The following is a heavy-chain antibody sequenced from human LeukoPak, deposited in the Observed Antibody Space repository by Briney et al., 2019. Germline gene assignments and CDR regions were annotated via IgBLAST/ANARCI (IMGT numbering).Heavy chain of an antibody. CDR2: INQDASEK. Sequence: PGGSLRLSCAASGFSFSSYWMTWVRQAPGKGLEWVATINQDASEKYYMASVKGRFIISRDNAKNSLYLQMDSLRAEDTAVFYCARSSGTYLRSDAFDIWGQGTTVTVS. CDR1: GFSFSSYW. J-gene: IGHJ3*02. D-gene: IGHD1-26*01. V-gene: IGHV3-7*01. CDR3: ARSSGTYLRSDAFDI.